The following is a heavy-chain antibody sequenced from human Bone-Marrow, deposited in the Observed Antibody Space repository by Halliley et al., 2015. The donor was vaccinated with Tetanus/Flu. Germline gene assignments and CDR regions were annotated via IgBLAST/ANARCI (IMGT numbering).Heavy chain of an antibody. CDR3: ARRFRAPY. D-gene: IGHD2-21*01. V-gene: IGHV4-4*02. CDR1: DGSIDSSGW. CDR2: THHTGTT. J-gene: IGHJ4*02. Sequence: LVKPSETLSLTCGVSDGSIDSSGWWIWVRQPPGKGLEWIGETHHTGTTNYNSSLQSRVTISLDKSKNQFSLNLNSVTAADTAVYYCARRFRAPYWGQGILVTVSS.